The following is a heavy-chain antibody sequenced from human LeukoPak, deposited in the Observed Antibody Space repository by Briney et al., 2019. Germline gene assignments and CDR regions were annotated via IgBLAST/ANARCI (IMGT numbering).Heavy chain of an antibody. D-gene: IGHD2-21*01. Sequence: HPGGSLRLSCAASGFMFSDYGMHWVRQAPGKGLEWVAVISNDGSIIYYADSVKGRFTISRDNSKNTLHLQMNSLRPDDTAVYYCAKDGPYCGGITCYFRYFDLWGRGTLVTVSS. CDR3: AKDGPYCGGITCYFRYFDL. CDR1: GFMFSDYG. CDR2: ISNDGSII. J-gene: IGHJ2*01. V-gene: IGHV3-30*18.